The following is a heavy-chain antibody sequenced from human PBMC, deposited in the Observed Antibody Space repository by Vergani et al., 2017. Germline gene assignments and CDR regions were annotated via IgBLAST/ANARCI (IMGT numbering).Heavy chain of an antibody. V-gene: IGHV4-59*01. J-gene: IGHJ4*02. CDR1: GSSISSYY. CDR3: ARGGAYDAWVFDY. Sequence: QVQLQESGPGLVKPSETLSLTCTVSGSSISSYYWSWIRQPPGKGLEWIGYIYYSGSTNYNPSLKSRVTISVDTSKNQFSLKLSSVTAADTAVYYCARGGAYDAWVFDYWGQGTLVTVSS. D-gene: IGHD1-1*01. CDR2: IYYSGST.